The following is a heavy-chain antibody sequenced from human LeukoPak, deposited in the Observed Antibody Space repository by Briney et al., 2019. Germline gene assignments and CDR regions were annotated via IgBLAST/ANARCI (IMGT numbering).Heavy chain of an antibody. V-gene: IGHV3-9*03. J-gene: IGHJ3*02. Sequence: GGSLRLSCAASGFTFDDYAMHWVRQAPGKGLEWVSGISWNSGSIGYADSVKGRFTISRDNAKNSLYLQMNSLRAEDMALYYCAKDILLKGSGYGSDAFDIWGQGTMVTVSS. CDR2: ISWNSGSI. CDR1: GFTFDDYA. D-gene: IGHD6-25*01. CDR3: AKDILLKGSGYGSDAFDI.